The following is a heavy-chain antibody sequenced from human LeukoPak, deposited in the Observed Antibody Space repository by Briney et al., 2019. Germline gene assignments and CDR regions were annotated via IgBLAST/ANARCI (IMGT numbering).Heavy chain of an antibody. V-gene: IGHV3-7*01. J-gene: IGHJ4*02. Sequence: GGSLRLSCAASGFTFSSYWMTWVRQAPGKGLEWVANIKQDGSEAYYVDSVKGRFTVSRDNAKNSVYLQLNSLGAEDTAVYYCARGYYSSSSGYDFWGQGTLVTVSS. CDR1: GFTFSSYW. CDR3: ARGYYSSSSGYDF. CDR2: IKQDGSEA. D-gene: IGHD6-6*01.